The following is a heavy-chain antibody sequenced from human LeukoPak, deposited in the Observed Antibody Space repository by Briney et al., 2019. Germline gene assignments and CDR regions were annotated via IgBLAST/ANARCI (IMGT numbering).Heavy chain of an antibody. CDR1: GFIFSTYS. J-gene: IGHJ4*02. V-gene: IGHV3-21*01. CDR3: ARHWTYDFDY. CDR2: ISSSGRHI. Sequence: SGGSLRLSCAASGFIFSTYSMNWVRQAPGKGLEWVSSISSSGRHIYYAYSVKGGFTISRDNVRKSLYLQMNSLSAEDTAVYYCARHWTYDFDYWGQGTLVTVSS. D-gene: IGHD1-7*01.